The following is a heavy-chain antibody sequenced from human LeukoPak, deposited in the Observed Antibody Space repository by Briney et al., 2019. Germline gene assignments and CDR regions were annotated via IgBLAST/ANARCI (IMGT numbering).Heavy chain of an antibody. V-gene: IGHV3-23*01. CDR2: ISGSGNNT. J-gene: IGHJ4*02. Sequence: GGSLRLSCAASGFTFSSYAMSWVRQAPGKGLEWVSAISGSGNNTYYADSVKGRFTVSRDKSKNTLYLQMNSLRAEDTAVYYCVKSLGRTWYFDYWGQGTLVTVSS. CDR1: GFTFSSYA. CDR3: VKSLGRTWYFDY. D-gene: IGHD1-26*01.